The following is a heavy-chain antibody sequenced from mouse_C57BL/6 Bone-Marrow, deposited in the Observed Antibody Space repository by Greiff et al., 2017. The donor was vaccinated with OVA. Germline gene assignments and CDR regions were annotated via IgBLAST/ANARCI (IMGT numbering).Heavy chain of an antibody. V-gene: IGHV1-53*01. J-gene: IGHJ2*01. D-gene: IGHD3-1*01. CDR3: ARQGLGLRVHYFDY. CDR2: INPSNGGT. CDR1: GYTFTSYW. Sequence: QVQLQQPGTELVKPGASVKLSCKASGYTFTSYWMHWVKQRPGQGLEWIGNINPSNGGTNYNEKFKSKATLTVDKSSSTAYMQLRSLTSEDSAVYFCARQGLGLRVHYFDYWGQGTTLTVSS.